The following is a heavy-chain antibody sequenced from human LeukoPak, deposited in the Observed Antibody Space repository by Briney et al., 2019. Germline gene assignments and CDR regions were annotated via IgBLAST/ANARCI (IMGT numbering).Heavy chain of an antibody. CDR3: ARDYEPSSSWQKGQCWFDP. J-gene: IGHJ5*02. D-gene: IGHD6-13*01. V-gene: IGHV3-30*04. CDR1: GFTFSSYA. CDR2: ISYDGSNK. Sequence: PGGSLRLFCAASGFTFSSYAMHWVLQAPGKGLEWVAVISYDGSNKYYADSVKGRFTISRDNSKNTLYLQMNSLRAEDTAVYYCARDYEPSSSWQKGQCWFDPWGQGTLVTVSS.